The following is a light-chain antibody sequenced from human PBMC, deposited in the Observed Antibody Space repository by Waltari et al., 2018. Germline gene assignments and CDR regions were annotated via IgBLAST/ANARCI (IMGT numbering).Light chain of an antibody. Sequence: QLVLTQSPSASASLGASVKLTCILISGYSSYTIDWHRQQSEKGPRYLINVNSDGSHTKGDGIPVRFSDSSSGADRYLTSSSLQSDDEGDYYCQTWGTGIHVVFDGGTKFTVL. CDR3: QTWGTGIHVV. CDR2: VNSDGSH. CDR1: SGYSSYT. J-gene: IGLJ2*01. V-gene: IGLV4-69*01.